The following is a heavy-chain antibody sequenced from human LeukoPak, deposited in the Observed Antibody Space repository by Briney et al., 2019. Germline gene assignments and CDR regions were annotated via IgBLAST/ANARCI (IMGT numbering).Heavy chain of an antibody. CDR3: AREGSATARPFVSNDY. Sequence: PSETLSLTCTVSGGSISSYYWSWIRQPPGKGLEWIGYIYYSGSTNYNPSLKSRVTISVDTSKNQFSLKVRSVTAADTAVYYCAREGSATARPFVSNDYWGQGTLVTVSS. J-gene: IGHJ4*02. CDR2: IYYSGST. CDR1: GGSISSYY. D-gene: IGHD6-6*01. V-gene: IGHV4-59*12.